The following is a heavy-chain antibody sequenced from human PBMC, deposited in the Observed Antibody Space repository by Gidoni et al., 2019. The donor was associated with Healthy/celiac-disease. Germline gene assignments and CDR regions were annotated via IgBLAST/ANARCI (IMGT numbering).Heavy chain of an antibody. CDR2: ISSSSSTI. V-gene: IGHV3-48*01. CDR1: GFTFSSYR. CDR3: ARDGVLWSGDEGYYYYGMDV. J-gene: IGHJ6*02. D-gene: IGHD3-10*02. Sequence: EVQLVESGGGLVQPGGSLRLSCAASGFTFSSYRLNWVRQAPGKGLEWVSYISSSSSTIYYADSVKGRFTISRDNAKNSLYLQMNSLRAEDTAVYYCARDGVLWSGDEGYYYYGMDVWGQGTTVTVSS.